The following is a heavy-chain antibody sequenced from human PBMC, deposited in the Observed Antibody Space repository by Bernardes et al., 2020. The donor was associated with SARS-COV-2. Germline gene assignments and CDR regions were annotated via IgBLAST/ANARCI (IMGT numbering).Heavy chain of an antibody. CDR2: FSDGGLST. D-gene: IGHD1-20*01. CDR1: GDSVSSST. V-gene: IGHV3-23*01. J-gene: IGHJ6*02. CDR3: AKTISPHLPPWYGMDA. Sequence: EPLSLTCAVSGDSVSSSTWWICVRQAPGKGLEWVSGFSDGGLSTYYADSVKGRFTISRDSSKNTLYLQMNSLRAEDTAVYYCAKTISPHLPPWYGMDAWGQGTTVTVSS.